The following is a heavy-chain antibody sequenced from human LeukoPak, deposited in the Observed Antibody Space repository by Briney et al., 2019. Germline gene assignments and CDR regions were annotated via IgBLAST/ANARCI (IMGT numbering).Heavy chain of an antibody. V-gene: IGHV4-4*09. J-gene: IGHJ5*02. Sequence: SETLSLTCTVSGGSITSYYWSWIRQPPGKGLEWIGYIYTSGSTKYNPSLKSRVTMSVDTSKNQFSLKLNSMTAADTAVYYCARLNDYSSSFDPWGPGTLVTVSS. D-gene: IGHD6-6*01. CDR1: GGSITSYY. CDR3: ARLNDYSSSFDP. CDR2: IYTSGST.